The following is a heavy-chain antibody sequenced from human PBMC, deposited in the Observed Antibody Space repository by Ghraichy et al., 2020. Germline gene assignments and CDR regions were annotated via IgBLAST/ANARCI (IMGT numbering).Heavy chain of an antibody. CDR1: GFIFSCYI. J-gene: IGHJ6*02. Sequence: GGSLRLSCAGSGFIFSCYIMSWVRQAPGRGLEWVSYISSSSTNIYYADSVKGRFTISRDNAKKSLYLQMNSLRAEDTAVYYCARGENYYYYGMDVSGQGTTVTVSS. V-gene: IGHV3-48*01. CDR3: ARGENYYYYGMDV. CDR2: ISSSSTNI.